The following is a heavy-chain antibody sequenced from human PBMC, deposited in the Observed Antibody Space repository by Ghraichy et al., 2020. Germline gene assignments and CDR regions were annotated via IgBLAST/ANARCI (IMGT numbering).Heavy chain of an antibody. V-gene: IGHV3-23*01. J-gene: IGHJ6*02. CDR2: ISVSGDRT. CDR1: GFSFTTYA. CDR3: ATRYTSSPGSYYFGLDV. Sequence: GGSLRLSCAASGFSFTTYAVTWVRQAPGKGLEWVAAISVSGDRTDFADSVKGRFTISRDGSKNTVYLQMNSLRVGDTAVYYCATRYTSSPGSYYFGLDVWGQGTMVPVS. D-gene: IGHD3-16*02.